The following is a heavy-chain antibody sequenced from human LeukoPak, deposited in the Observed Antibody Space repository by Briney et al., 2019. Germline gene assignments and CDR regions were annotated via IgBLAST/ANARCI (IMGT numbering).Heavy chain of an antibody. D-gene: IGHD1-1*01. V-gene: IGHV1-69*04. J-gene: IGHJ4*02. Sequence: ASVKVSCKASGGTFSTYVISWVRQAPGQGLEWMGRIIPILDIANYAENFQDRVTIIADKSTSTAYIELSSLRSEDTAVYYCARGTGTTTIDYWGQGTLVTVSS. CDR2: IIPILDIA. CDR1: GGTFSTYV. CDR3: ARGTGTTTIDY.